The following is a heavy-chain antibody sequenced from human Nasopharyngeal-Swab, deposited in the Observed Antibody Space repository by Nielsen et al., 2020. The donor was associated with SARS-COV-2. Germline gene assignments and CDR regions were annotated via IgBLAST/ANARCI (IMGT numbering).Heavy chain of an antibody. CDR3: AREMAVAGTSSPNWFDP. Sequence: TLSLTCTVSGGSTSSGSYYWSWIRQPAGKGLEWIGRFYTTGSTDYNPSLKSRVTMSVDTSKNQFSLKLSSVTAADTAVYYCAREMAVAGTSSPNWFDPWGQGTLVTVSS. CDR1: GGSTSSGSYY. CDR2: FYTTGST. V-gene: IGHV4-61*02. D-gene: IGHD6-19*01. J-gene: IGHJ5*02.